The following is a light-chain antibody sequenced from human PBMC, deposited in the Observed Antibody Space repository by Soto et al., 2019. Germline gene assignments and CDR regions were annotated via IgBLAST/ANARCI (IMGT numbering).Light chain of an antibody. V-gene: IGKV3-15*01. Sequence: EIVMTQSPATLSVSPGERVTLSCRASLSVSSNLAWYQQKPGQAPRLLIYGASTRATGIPVGFSGSGSGTEFTLTISSLQSEDFAVYYCQQYNNWPLTFGQGTRLENK. CDR3: QQYNNWPLT. CDR2: GAS. J-gene: IGKJ5*01. CDR1: LSVSSN.